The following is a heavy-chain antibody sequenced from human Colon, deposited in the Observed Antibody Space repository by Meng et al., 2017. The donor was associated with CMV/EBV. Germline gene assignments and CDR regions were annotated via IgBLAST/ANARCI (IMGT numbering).Heavy chain of an antibody. CDR3: ARDGVRITIFGVDLYGMDV. V-gene: IGHV3-48*04. CDR1: GYSFTSYW. Sequence: GESLKISCKGSGYSFTSYWIGWVRQMPGKGLEWVSGISWNSGTLGYADSVKGRFTISRDNAKNTVYLEMNSLTAEDTAVYYCARDGVRITIFGVDLYGMDVWGQGTAVTVSS. CDR2: ISWNSGTL. J-gene: IGHJ6*02. D-gene: IGHD3-3*01.